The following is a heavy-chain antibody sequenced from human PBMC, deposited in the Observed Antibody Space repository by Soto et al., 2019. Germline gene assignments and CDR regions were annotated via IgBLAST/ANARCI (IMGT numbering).Heavy chain of an antibody. CDR1: GGSFSGYY. CDR3: ARSSGLRSGDLFHGLDV. J-gene: IGHJ6*02. D-gene: IGHD3-10*01. Sequence: SETLSLTCAVHGGSFSGYYWDWIRQPPGKGLEWIGEVNHGGTSNYNPSLKSRAIISVDTSKNQFSLKLTSVTAEDTALYFCARSSGLRSGDLFHGLDVWGQGNTVTVSS. V-gene: IGHV4-34*01. CDR2: VNHGGTS.